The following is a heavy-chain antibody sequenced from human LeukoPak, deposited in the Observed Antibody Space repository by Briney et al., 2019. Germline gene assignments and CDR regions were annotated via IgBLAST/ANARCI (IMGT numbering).Heavy chain of an antibody. Sequence: GGSLRLSCAASGFTFSSYAMSWVRQAPGKGLEWVSAISGSGGSTYYADSVKGRFTISRDNAKNSLYLQMNSLRAEDTAVYYCARAIFQGIAVAAVLDYWGQGTLVTVSS. CDR3: ARAIFQGIAVAAVLDY. V-gene: IGHV3-23*01. D-gene: IGHD6-19*01. CDR2: ISGSGGST. J-gene: IGHJ4*02. CDR1: GFTFSSYA.